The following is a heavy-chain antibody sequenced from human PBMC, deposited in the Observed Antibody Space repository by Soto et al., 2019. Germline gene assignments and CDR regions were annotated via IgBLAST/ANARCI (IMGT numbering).Heavy chain of an antibody. D-gene: IGHD3-3*01. CDR2: IKQDGSEK. Sequence: PGGSLRLSCAASGFTFSSYWMSWVRQAPGKGLEWVANIKQDGSEKYYVDSVKGRFTISRDNAKNSLYLQMNSLRAEDTAVYYCARRAGHRFLVGGWFDPWGQGTLGTVSS. CDR3: ARRAGHRFLVGGWFDP. J-gene: IGHJ5*02. CDR1: GFTFSSYW. V-gene: IGHV3-7*01.